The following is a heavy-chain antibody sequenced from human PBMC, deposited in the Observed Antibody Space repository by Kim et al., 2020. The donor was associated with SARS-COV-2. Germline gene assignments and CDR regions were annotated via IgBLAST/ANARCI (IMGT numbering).Heavy chain of an antibody. CDR3: ARGLGRVGAAKRAFDI. Sequence: SLKSRVTISVDTSKNQFSLKLSSVTAADTAVYYCARGLGRVGAAKRAFDIWGQGTMVTVSS. J-gene: IGHJ3*02. D-gene: IGHD1-26*01. V-gene: IGHV4-34*13.